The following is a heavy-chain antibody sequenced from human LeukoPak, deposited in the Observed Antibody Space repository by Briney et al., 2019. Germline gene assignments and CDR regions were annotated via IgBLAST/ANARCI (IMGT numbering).Heavy chain of an antibody. CDR2: INHSGST. CDR1: GGSFSGYY. Sequence: SETLSLTCAVYGGSFSGYYWSWIRQPPGKGLEWIGEINHSGSTNYNPSLKSRVTISVDTSKNQFSLKLSSVTAADTAVYYCARRPGVAVAGTGSRPYWYFDLWGRGTLVTVSS. D-gene: IGHD6-19*01. V-gene: IGHV4-34*01. CDR3: ARRPGVAVAGTGSRPYWYFDL. J-gene: IGHJ2*01.